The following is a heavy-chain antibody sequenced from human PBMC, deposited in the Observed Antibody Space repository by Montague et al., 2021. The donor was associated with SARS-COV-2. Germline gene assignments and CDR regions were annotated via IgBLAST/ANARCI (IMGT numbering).Heavy chain of an antibody. CDR2: IYYSGST. Sequence: SETLSLTCTVSGGSISSYYWSWIRQPPGKGLEWIGYIYYSGSTNXNPSLKSRVTISVDTSKNQFSLKLSSVTAADTAVYYCARGGGGWLTVVTPEFNYWGQGTLVTVSS. V-gene: IGHV4-59*08. J-gene: IGHJ4*02. CDR3: ARGGGGWLTVVTPEFNY. CDR1: GGSISSYY. D-gene: IGHD4-23*01.